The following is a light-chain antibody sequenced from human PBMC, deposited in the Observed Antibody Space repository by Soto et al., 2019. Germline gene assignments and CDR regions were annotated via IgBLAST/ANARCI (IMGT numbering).Light chain of an antibody. Sequence: DIVMTQSPDSLAVSLGERATINCKSSQSVLYSSNNKNYLAWYQQKPGQPHKLLIYWASTRESVVPDRFSGSGSGTDFTLTISSLQAEDVAVYYCQQYYSTPPTFGQGTKLEIK. CDR2: WAS. J-gene: IGKJ2*01. CDR1: QSVLYSSNNKNY. V-gene: IGKV4-1*01. CDR3: QQYYSTPPT.